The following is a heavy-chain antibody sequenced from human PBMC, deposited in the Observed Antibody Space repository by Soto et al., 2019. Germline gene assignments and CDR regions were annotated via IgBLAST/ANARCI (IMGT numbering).Heavy chain of an antibody. CDR2: IYWDDDQ. Sequence: QITLKESGPTLVKPTQTLTLTCTFSGFSLSADGVGVGWIRQPPGKALEWLALIYWDDDQRYSPSLKTRLTITMDTSKNQVVLTMTIMDPVDTATYYCAHAYGGTSWPNDAFDVWGQGTVVTVSS. CDR3: AHAYGGTSWPNDAFDV. J-gene: IGHJ3*01. V-gene: IGHV2-5*02. CDR1: GFSLSADGVG. D-gene: IGHD2-2*01.